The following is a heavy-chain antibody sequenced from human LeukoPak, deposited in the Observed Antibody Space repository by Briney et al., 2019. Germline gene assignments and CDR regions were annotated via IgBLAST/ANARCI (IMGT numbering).Heavy chain of an antibody. J-gene: IGHJ5*02. V-gene: IGHV1-69*13. CDR2: IIPIFGTA. Sequence: SVKVSCKASGGAFSSYAISWVRQAPGQGLEWMGGIIPIFGTANYAQKFQGRVTITADESTSTAYMELSSLRSEDAAVYYCARGIAASGGFDPWGQGTLVTVSS. CDR3: ARGIAASGGFDP. D-gene: IGHD6-13*01. CDR1: GGAFSSYA.